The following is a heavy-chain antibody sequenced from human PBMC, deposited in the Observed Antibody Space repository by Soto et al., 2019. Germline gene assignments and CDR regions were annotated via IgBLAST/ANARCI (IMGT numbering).Heavy chain of an antibody. CDR1: GGSISSRDR. CDR2: VSHSGST. Sequence: QVHLLESGPGLVEPSGTLSLTCTVSGGSISSRDRWSCVRQSPGKGLEWLVEVSHSGSTNSNPSLKGRVSLSPDTSDTPFSLNLESMTAADAAVSFCSNTRGLGVVDAWGKGTTVVVSS. V-gene: IGHV4-4*02. J-gene: IGHJ6*04. D-gene: IGHD2-2*01. CDR3: SNTRGLGVVDA.